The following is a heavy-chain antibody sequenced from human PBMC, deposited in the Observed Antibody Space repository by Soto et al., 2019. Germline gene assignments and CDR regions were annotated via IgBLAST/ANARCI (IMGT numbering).Heavy chain of an antibody. V-gene: IGHV3-30*18. CDR2: ISYDGSNK. CDR3: AKERGYSYGSPYYYYGMDV. CDR1: GFTFSSYG. D-gene: IGHD5-18*01. J-gene: IGHJ6*02. Sequence: QVQLVESGGGVVQPGRSLRLSCAASGFTFSSYGMHWVRQAPGKGLEWVAVISYDGSNKYYADSVKGRFTISRDNSKNPLYLQMNSLRAEDTAVYYCAKERGYSYGSPYYYYGMDVWGQGTTVTVSS.